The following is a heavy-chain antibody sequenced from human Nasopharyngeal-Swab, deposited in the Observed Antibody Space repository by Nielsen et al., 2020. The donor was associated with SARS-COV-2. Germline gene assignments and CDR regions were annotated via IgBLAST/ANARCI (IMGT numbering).Heavy chain of an antibody. J-gene: IGHJ6*02. CDR3: ARGPPPTNYYDSSGYYYRYGMDV. CDR2: IIPIFGTA. V-gene: IGHV1-69*05. D-gene: IGHD3-22*01. Sequence: CVRQASGQLLEWMGGIIPIFGTANYAQKFQGRVTITRDTSASTAYMELSSLRSEDTAVYYCARGPPPTNYYDSSGYYYRYGMDVWGQGTTVTVSS.